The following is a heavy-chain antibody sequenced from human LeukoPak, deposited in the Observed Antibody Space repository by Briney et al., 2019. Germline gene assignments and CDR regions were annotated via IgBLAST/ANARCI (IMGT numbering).Heavy chain of an antibody. J-gene: IGHJ4*02. V-gene: IGHV3-53*01. CDR2: LFSDGTT. Sequence: GGSLRLPCLASGFSVSNNYMNWVRQAPGKGLEWVSILFSDGTTHYADSVKGRFTISRDDAQNTLYLQMSSLRAEDTAVYYCAKSTQPGGAWPYFDSWGQGSLVTVSS. D-gene: IGHD4-17*01. CDR1: GFSVSNNY. CDR3: AKSTQPGGAWPYFDS.